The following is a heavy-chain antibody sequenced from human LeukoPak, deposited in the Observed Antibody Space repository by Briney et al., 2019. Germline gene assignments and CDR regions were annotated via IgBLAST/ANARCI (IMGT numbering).Heavy chain of an antibody. CDR2: IANDGRDK. Sequence: GGSLRLSCAASGFTFSDYGMHWVRQAPGKGLEWVAVIANDGRDKKYADSVRGRFTVSRDNSKNTVYLQMNSLRAEDTAVFYCVKDMKIKAAGYYFDYWGQGTLVTVSS. V-gene: IGHV3-30*18. J-gene: IGHJ4*02. CDR3: VKDMKIKAAGYYFDY. D-gene: IGHD6-13*01. CDR1: GFTFSDYG.